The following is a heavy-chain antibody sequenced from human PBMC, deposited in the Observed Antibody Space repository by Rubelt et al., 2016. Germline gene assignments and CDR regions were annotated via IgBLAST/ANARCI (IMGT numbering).Heavy chain of an antibody. V-gene: IGHV3-13*01. CDR3: ARDWVAAADHEYYFDY. CDR2: IGSSGDT. D-gene: IGHD6-13*01. J-gene: IGHJ4*02. Sequence: TGKGLEWVSSIGSSGDTYYQGSVKCRFTVSRDNSKNTLYLQMNSLRAEDTAVYYCARDWVAAADHEYYFDYWGQGTLVTVSS.